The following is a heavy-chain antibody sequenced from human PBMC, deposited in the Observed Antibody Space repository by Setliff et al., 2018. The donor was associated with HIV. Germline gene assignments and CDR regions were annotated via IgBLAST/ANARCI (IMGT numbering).Heavy chain of an antibody. J-gene: IGHJ6*03. CDR3: ASLRGDYVGQYYYYMDI. D-gene: IGHD4-17*01. V-gene: IGHV5-51*01. Sequence: GESLKISCTGSGFNFNTDWIVWVRQIPGKGLEWMGSIFPGDSDTRYSPSFQDLVTISVDKSISTAYLQWRSLKASDTAFYYCASLRGDYVGQYYYYMDIWGKGTTVTVSS. CDR2: IFPGDSDT. CDR1: GFNFNTDW.